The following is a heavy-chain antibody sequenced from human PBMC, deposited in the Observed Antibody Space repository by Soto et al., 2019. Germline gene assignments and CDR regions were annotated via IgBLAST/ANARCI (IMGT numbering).Heavy chain of an antibody. CDR2: ISGSGGST. CDR1: GFTFSSYA. D-gene: IGHD2-15*01. CDR3: AKKVVAATRVNWFDP. V-gene: IGHV3-23*01. Sequence: GGSLRLSCAASGFTFSSYAMSWVRQAPGKGLEWVSAISGSGGSTYYADSVKGRFTISRDNSKNTLYLQMNSLRAEDTAVYYCAKKVVAATRVNWFDPWGQGTLVTVSS. J-gene: IGHJ5*02.